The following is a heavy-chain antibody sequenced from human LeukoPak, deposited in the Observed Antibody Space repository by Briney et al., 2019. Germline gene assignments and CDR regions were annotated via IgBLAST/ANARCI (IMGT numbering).Heavy chain of an antibody. J-gene: IGHJ6*02. CDR1: GYSFTSYW. CDR3: ARHGRMGSGYDYYYYYYGMDV. CDR2: IYPGDSDT. Sequence: GESLKISCKGSGYSFTSYWIGWVRQMPGKGLGWMGIIYPGDSDTRYSPSFQGQVTISADKSISTAYLQWSSLKASDTAMYYCARHGRMGSGYDYYYYYYGMDVWGQGTTVTVSS. D-gene: IGHD5-12*01. V-gene: IGHV5-51*01.